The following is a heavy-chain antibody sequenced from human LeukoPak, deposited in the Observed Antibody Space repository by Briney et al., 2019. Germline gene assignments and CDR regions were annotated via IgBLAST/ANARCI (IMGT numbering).Heavy chain of an antibody. Sequence: SETLSLTCAVYGGSFSGYYWSWIRQPPGKGLEWIGEINHSGSTNYNPSLKSRVTMSVDTSKNQFSLKLSSVTAADTAVYYCARGSGSYGIWYFDLWGRGTLVTVSS. D-gene: IGHD1-26*01. V-gene: IGHV4-34*01. CDR3: ARGSGSYGIWYFDL. CDR1: GGSFSGYY. J-gene: IGHJ2*01. CDR2: INHSGST.